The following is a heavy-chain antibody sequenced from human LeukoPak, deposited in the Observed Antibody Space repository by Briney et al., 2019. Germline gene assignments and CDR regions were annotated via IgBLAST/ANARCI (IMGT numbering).Heavy chain of an antibody. D-gene: IGHD3-22*01. J-gene: IGHJ4*02. CDR2: MYYSGST. CDR3: ARYYYDSSGYYYLDY. V-gene: IGHV4-39*01. Sequence: PSETLSLTCTVSGGSTGSSSYYWGWIRQPPGKGLEWIGSMYYSGSTYYSPSLKSRVTISGDTSKSQFSLKLGSVTAADTAVYYCARYYYDSSGYYYLDYWGQGTLVTVSS. CDR1: GGSTGSSSYY.